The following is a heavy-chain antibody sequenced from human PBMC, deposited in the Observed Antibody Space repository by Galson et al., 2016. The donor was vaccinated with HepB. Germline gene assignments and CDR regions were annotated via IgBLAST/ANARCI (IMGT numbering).Heavy chain of an antibody. J-gene: IGHJ6*02. CDR2: IWHDGSEQ. D-gene: IGHD1-26*01. CDR1: GFTFSLYG. Sequence: SLRLSCAASGFTFSLYGMHWVRQAPGKGLEWMAVIWHDGSEQHYADSVKGRFTISRENSKNTVYLQINSLRAEDTAVYYCAKGALQGGYYGFDVWGQGTTVTVSS. CDR3: AKGALQGGYYGFDV. V-gene: IGHV3-33*06.